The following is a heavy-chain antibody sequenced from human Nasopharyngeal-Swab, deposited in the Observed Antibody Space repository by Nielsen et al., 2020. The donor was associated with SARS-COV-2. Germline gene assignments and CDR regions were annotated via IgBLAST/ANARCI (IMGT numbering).Heavy chain of an antibody. V-gene: IGHV4-34*01. CDR2: INHSGST. J-gene: IGHJ4*02. CDR3: ARVGRQIGYCSGGSCSRWGRYDY. Sequence: WIRQSPGTGLEWFGEINHSGSTNYNPSLKSRVTISVDTSKNQFSLKLSSVTAADTAVYYCARVGRQIGYCSGGSCSRWGRYDYWGQGTLVTVSS. D-gene: IGHD2-15*01.